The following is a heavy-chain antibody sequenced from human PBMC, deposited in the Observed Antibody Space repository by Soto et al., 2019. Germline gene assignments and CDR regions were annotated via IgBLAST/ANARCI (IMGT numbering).Heavy chain of an antibody. Sequence: PGGSLRLSCAASGFTFSSYGMHWVRQAPGKGLEWVAVISYDGSSKYYADSVKGRFTISRDNSKNTLYLQMNSLRAEDTAVYYCAKDGDFWSGYDYYYYGMDVWGQGTTVTVSS. CDR3: AKDGDFWSGYDYYYYGMDV. CDR1: GFTFSSYG. CDR2: ISYDGSSK. D-gene: IGHD3-3*01. V-gene: IGHV3-30*18. J-gene: IGHJ6*02.